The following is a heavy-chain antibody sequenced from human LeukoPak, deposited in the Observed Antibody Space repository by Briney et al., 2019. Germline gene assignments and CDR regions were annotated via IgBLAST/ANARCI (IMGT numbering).Heavy chain of an antibody. CDR1: GGSISSSSYY. CDR2: IYYSGST. V-gene: IGHV4-39*07. J-gene: IGHJ6*02. D-gene: IGHD1-26*01. Sequence: SETLSLTCTVSGGSISSSSYYWGWIRQPPGKGLEWIGSIYYSGSTHYNPSLKSRVTISVDTSKNQFSLKLSSVTAADTAVYYCARVNPPEGSYGMDVWGQGTTVTVSS. CDR3: ARVNPPEGSYGMDV.